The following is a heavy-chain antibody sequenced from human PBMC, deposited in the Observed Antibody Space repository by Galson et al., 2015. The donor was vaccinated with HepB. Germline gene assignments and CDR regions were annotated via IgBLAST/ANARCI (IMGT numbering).Heavy chain of an antibody. CDR3: AHRPPGTAYYYYGMDV. CDR1: GFSLSTSGVG. Sequence: PALVKPTQTLTLTCTFSGFSLSTSGVGVGWIRQPPGKALEWLALIYWDDDKRYSPSLKSRLTITKGTSKNQVVLTMTNMDPVDTATYFCAHRPPGTAYYYYGMDVWGQGTTVTVSS. V-gene: IGHV2-5*02. CDR2: IYWDDDK. J-gene: IGHJ6*02. D-gene: IGHD1-1*01.